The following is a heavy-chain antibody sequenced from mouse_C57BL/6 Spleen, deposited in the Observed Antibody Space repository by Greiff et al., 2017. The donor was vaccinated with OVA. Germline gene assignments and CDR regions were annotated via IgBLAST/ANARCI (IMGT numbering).Heavy chain of an antibody. CDR1: GYTFTSYW. V-gene: IGHV1-50*01. Sequence: VQLQQPGAELVKPGASVKLSCKASGYTFTSYWMQWVKQRPGQGLEWIGEIDPSDSYTNYNQKFKGKATLTVDTSSSTAYMQLSSLTSEDSAVYYCARNGSNDYWGKGTTLTVSS. CDR3: ARNGSNDY. CDR2: IDPSDSYT. D-gene: IGHD1-1*01. J-gene: IGHJ2*01.